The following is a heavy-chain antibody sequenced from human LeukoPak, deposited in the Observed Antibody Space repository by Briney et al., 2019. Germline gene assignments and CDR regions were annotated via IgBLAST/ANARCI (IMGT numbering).Heavy chain of an antibody. J-gene: IGHJ5*02. CDR2: IKHSGST. V-gene: IGHV4-34*01. Sequence: SETLSLTCAVYGGSFSGYYWSWIRQPPGKGLEWIGEIKHSGSTNYNPSLKSRVTISVDTSKNQFSLKLSSVTAADTAVYYCARRPRYCSSTSCYKSGWFDPWGQGTLVTVSS. CDR3: ARRPRYCSSTSCYKSGWFDP. CDR1: GGSFSGYY. D-gene: IGHD2-2*02.